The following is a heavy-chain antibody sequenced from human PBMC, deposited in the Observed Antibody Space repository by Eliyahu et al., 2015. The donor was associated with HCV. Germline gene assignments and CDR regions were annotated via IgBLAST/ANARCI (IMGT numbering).Heavy chain of an antibody. J-gene: IGHJ4*02. V-gene: IGHV4-34*01. CDR3: ARGYHYGTYYFDY. Sequence: QVQLQQWGAGLLKPSXTLSLTCAVYGGSFSGYYWXWIRQPPGXGLEWIGEINHSGSTNYNPSLKSRVTISVDTSKNQFSLKLSSVTAADTAVYYCARGYHYGTYYFDYWGQGTLVTVSS. CDR1: GGSFSGYY. D-gene: IGHD3-10*01. CDR2: INHSGST.